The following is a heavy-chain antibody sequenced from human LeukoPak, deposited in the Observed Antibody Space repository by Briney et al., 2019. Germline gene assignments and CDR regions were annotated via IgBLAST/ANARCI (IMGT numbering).Heavy chain of an antibody. V-gene: IGHV3-23*01. CDR3: ATGESLLWYYFDY. Sequence: PGGSLRLSCAASGFTFSSYAMSWVRQAPGKGLEWVSAISASGGSTYYADSVKDRFTISRDNSKNTLYLQMNSLRAEDTAVYYCATGESLLWYYFDYWGQGTLVTASS. D-gene: IGHD3-10*01. CDR2: ISASGGST. CDR1: GFTFSSYA. J-gene: IGHJ4*02.